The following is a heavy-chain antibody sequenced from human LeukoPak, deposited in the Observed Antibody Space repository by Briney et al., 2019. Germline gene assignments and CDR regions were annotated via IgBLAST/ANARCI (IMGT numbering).Heavy chain of an antibody. CDR3: ARDTYRFFDL. V-gene: IGHV3-7*01. J-gene: IGHJ2*01. CDR2: IKEDGSDI. Sequence: PGGSLRLSCAASGFTFSSYWMGWVRQAPGKGLEWVADIKEDGSDIYSVDSVKGRFTISRDNAKNSLYLQMNGLRAEDTAAYYCARDTYRFFDLWGRGTLVTVSS. CDR1: GFTFSSYW.